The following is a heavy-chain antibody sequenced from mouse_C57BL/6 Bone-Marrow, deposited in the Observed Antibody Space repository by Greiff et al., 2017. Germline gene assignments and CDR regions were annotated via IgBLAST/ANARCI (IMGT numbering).Heavy chain of an antibody. V-gene: IGHV2-6-1*01. D-gene: IGHD4-1*01. CDR3: ARHWELGRRAMDY. CDR2: IWSDGST. J-gene: IGHJ4*01. Sequence: QVQLKESGPGLVAPSQSLSITCTVSGFSLTSYGVHWVRQPPGKGLEWLVVIWSDGSTTYNSALKSRLSISKDNSKSQVFLKMNSLQTDDTAMYYCARHWELGRRAMDYWGQGTSVTVSS. CDR1: GFSLTSYG.